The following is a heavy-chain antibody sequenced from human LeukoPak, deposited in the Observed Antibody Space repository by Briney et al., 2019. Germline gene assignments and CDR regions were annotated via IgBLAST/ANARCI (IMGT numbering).Heavy chain of an antibody. D-gene: IGHD6-19*01. V-gene: IGHV4-4*02. CDR2: IYHSGST. CDR1: GGSISSSNW. Sequence: SGTLSLTCAVSGGSISSSNWWSWVRQPPGKGLEWIGEIYHSGSTNYNPSLRSRVTISVDKSKNQFSLKLSSVTAADTAVYYCARDLRSSGWYGVSYWGQGTLVTVSS. CDR3: ARDLRSSGWYGVSY. J-gene: IGHJ4*02.